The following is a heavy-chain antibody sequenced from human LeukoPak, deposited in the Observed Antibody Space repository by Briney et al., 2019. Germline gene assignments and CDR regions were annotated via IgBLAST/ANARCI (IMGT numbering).Heavy chain of an antibody. CDR1: GFTFSSYG. CDR2: IRYDGSNK. V-gene: IGHV3-33*08. CDR3: ARKNGLDY. J-gene: IGHJ4*02. Sequence: QAGGSLRLSCAASGFTFSSYGMYWVRQAPGKGLEWVAFIRYDGSNKYYADSVKGRFTISRDNSKNTMYLQMNSLRAEDTAVYYCARKNGLDYWGQGTLVTVSS.